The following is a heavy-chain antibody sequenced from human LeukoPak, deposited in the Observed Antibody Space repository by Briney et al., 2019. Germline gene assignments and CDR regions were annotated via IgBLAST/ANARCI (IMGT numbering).Heavy chain of an antibody. Sequence: GESLKISCKGSGYSFTNYWIGWVRQMPGKGLEWMGIIYPRDSDTRYSPSFQGQVTISADKSISTAYLQWSSLKASDTVMYYCARRSKSYSSGWYDAFDMWGQGTMVTVSS. J-gene: IGHJ3*02. CDR3: ARRSKSYSSGWYDAFDM. V-gene: IGHV5-51*01. CDR2: IYPRDSDT. CDR1: GYSFTNYW. D-gene: IGHD6-19*01.